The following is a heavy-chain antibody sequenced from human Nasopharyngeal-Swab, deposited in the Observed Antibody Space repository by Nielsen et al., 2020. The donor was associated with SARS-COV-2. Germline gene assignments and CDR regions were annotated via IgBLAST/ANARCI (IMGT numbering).Heavy chain of an antibody. V-gene: IGHV1-69*13. CDR1: GGTFSSYA. J-gene: IGHJ4*02. CDR3: ARSGYSNSDIDY. Sequence: SVKVSCKASGGTFSSYAISWVRQAPGQGLEWMGGIIPMFGTADYAQKFQDRVTITADESTSTAYMELSSLRSEDTAVYYCARSGYSNSDIDYWGQGTLVTVSS. D-gene: IGHD6-6*01. CDR2: IIPMFGTA.